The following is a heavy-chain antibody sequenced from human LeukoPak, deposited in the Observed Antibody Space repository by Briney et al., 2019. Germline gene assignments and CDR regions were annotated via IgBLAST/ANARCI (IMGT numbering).Heavy chain of an antibody. J-gene: IGHJ4*02. V-gene: IGHV3-30*04. CDR3: AKDKSVSADYSFDS. CDR2: ISTDGNDK. CDR1: GFTFSGYA. Sequence: GRSLRLSCAASGFTFSGYAMHWVRQAPGKGLEWLTVISTDGNDKHYADSVKGRFTVARDNSKNTLLLQMNNVRTEDTAVYYCAKDKSVSADYSFDSWGQGTLVTVSS. D-gene: IGHD2-21*01.